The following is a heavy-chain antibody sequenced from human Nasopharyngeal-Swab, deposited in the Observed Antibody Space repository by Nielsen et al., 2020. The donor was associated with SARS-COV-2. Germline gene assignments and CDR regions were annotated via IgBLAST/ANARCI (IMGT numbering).Heavy chain of an antibody. CDR2: MNPNSGNT. J-gene: IGHJ6*03. V-gene: IGHV1-8*01. CDR3: ARQGVFVPAYFHQYYMDV. Sequence: APVKVSCKASGYTFTSYDINWVRQATGQGLEWMGWMNPNSGNTGYAQKFQGRVTMTRNTSISTAYMELNSLRAEDTAVYYCARQGVFVPAYFHQYYMDVWGKGTTVTVSS. CDR1: GYTFTSYD. D-gene: IGHD3-16*02.